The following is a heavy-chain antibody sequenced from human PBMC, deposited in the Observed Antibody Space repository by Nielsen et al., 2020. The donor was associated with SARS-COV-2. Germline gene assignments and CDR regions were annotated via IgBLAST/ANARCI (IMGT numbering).Heavy chain of an antibody. V-gene: IGHV7-4-1*02. CDR3: ARLGVNAMALHHRLFDY. CDR1: GYTFTSYA. Sequence: ASVKVSWKASGYTFTSYAMNWVRQAPGQGLEWMGWINTNTGNPTYAQGFTGRFVFSLDTSVSTAYLQISSLKAEDTAVYYCARLGVNAMALHHRLFDYWGQGTLVTVSS. CDR2: INTNTGNP. J-gene: IGHJ4*02. D-gene: IGHD3-16*01.